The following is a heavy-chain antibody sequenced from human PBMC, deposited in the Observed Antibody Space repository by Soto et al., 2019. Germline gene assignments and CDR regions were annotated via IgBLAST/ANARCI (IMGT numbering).Heavy chain of an antibody. CDR3: ARDLGDDYGDYGGGANWFDP. Sequence: QVQLQESGPGLVKPSETLSLTCTVSGGSISSYYWSWIRQPPGKGLEWIGYIYYSGSTNYNPSLKSRVTISVDTSKNQFSLKLSSVTAADTAVYYCARDLGDDYGDYGGGANWFDPWGQGTLVTVSS. J-gene: IGHJ5*02. CDR2: IYYSGST. D-gene: IGHD4-17*01. CDR1: GGSISSYY. V-gene: IGHV4-59*01.